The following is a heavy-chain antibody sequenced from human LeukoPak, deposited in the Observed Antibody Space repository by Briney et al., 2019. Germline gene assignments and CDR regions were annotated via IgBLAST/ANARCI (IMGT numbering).Heavy chain of an antibody. D-gene: IGHD6-13*01. CDR2: IYNSGST. V-gene: IGHV4-38-2*02. Sequence: SETLSLTCTVSGYSISSGYFWGWIRQPPGKGLEWIGTIYNSGSTYYNASLESRVTISIDTSKNQFSLKLSSVTAADTAVYYCARAYSSSWYFNWFDPWGQGTLVTVSS. CDR1: GYSISSGYF. J-gene: IGHJ5*02. CDR3: ARAYSSSWYFNWFDP.